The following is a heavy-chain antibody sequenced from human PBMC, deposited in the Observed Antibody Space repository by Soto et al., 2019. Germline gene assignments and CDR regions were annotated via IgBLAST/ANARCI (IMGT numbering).Heavy chain of an antibody. Sequence: QVQLVESGGGVVQPGRSLRLSCAASGFTFSSYGMHWVRQAPGKGLEWVAVISYDGSNKYYADSVKGRFTISRDNSKNTLYLQMNSLRAEDTAVYYCAKDGGRNEGYYYYYGMDVWGQGTTVTVSS. CDR3: AKDGGRNEGYYYYYGMDV. J-gene: IGHJ6*02. CDR2: ISYDGSNK. D-gene: IGHD1-1*01. CDR1: GFTFSSYG. V-gene: IGHV3-30*18.